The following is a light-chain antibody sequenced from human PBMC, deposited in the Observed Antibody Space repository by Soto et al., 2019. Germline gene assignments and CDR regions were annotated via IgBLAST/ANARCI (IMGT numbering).Light chain of an antibody. J-gene: IGKJ2*03. Sequence: DIQMTQSPSSLSASVGDRVTITCRASQSISSYLNWYQQKPGKAPKLLIYAASSLQSGVPSRFSGSGSGTDFTLTISSLQPADFSTYSCQQSYSTPRSFGQGTKLDIK. CDR1: QSISSY. CDR2: AAS. CDR3: QQSYSTPRS. V-gene: IGKV1-39*01.